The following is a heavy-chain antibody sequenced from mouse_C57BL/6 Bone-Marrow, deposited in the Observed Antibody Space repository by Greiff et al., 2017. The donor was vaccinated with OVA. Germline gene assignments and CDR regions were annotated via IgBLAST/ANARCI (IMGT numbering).Heavy chain of an antibody. CDR1: GYSITSGYY. CDR2: ISYDGSN. V-gene: IGHV3-6*01. D-gene: IGHD1-1*01. Sequence: EVKVEESGPGLVKPSQSLSLTCSVTGYSITSGYYWNWIRQFPGNKLEWMGYISYDGSNNYNPSLKNRISITRDTSKNQFFLKLNSVTTEDTATYYCARDLDYYGSSLYYFDYWGQGTTLTVSS. CDR3: ARDLDYYGSSLYYFDY. J-gene: IGHJ2*01.